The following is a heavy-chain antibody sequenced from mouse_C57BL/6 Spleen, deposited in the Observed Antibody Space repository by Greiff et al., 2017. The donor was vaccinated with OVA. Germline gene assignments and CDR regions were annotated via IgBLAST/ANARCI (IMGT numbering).Heavy chain of an antibody. V-gene: IGHV1-61*01. CDR1: GYTFTSYW. CDR3: ARGFPAFDY. Sequence: QVQLQQPGAELVRPGSSVKLSCQASGYTFTSYWMDWVKQRPGQGLEWIGNIYPSDSETHYNQKFKDKATLTGDKSSSTAYMQLSSLASEDAAVYYCARGFPAFDYWGQGTTLTVSS. CDR2: IYPSDSET. J-gene: IGHJ2*01.